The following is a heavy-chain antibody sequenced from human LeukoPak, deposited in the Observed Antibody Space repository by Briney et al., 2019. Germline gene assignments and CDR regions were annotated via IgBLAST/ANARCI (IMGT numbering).Heavy chain of an antibody. J-gene: IGHJ3*02. CDR3: ARDREDAFDI. CDR2: IYYSGRT. V-gene: IGHV4-59*01. D-gene: IGHD1-26*01. CDR1: GGSISSYY. Sequence: SETLSLTCTVSGGSISSYYWSWIRQPPGKGLEWIGYIYYSGRTNYNPSLKSRVTISVDTSKNQFSLKLSSVTAADTAVYYCARDREDAFDIWGQGTMVTVSS.